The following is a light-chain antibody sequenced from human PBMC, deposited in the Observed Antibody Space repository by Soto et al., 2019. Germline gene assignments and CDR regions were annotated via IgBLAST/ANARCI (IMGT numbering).Light chain of an antibody. CDR1: QSVNSD. Sequence: ETVMTQSPATLSASPGESATLSCRASQSVNSDLAWYQQIPGQAPRLLIYSASTGATGGPARFSGSGSGTDFTLTISSLQSEDFAIYYCQKYNNCPLTFGGGTKVEI. CDR2: SAS. J-gene: IGKJ4*01. V-gene: IGKV3-15*01. CDR3: QKYNNCPLT.